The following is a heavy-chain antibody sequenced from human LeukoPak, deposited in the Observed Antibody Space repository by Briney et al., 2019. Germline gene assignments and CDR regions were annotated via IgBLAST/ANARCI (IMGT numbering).Heavy chain of an antibody. J-gene: IGHJ4*02. CDR3: VRLASGLIDY. CDR1: GGSIDNSHYY. V-gene: IGHV4-39*01. Sequence: SETLSLTCTVSGGSIDNSHYYWGWIRQPPGEGLEWIASIHYSGSTHYNPSLKSRVTISVDTSKNQFSLKLSSVTAADTGVYYCVRLASGLIDYWGQGTLVTVSS. CDR2: IHYSGST. D-gene: IGHD6-19*01.